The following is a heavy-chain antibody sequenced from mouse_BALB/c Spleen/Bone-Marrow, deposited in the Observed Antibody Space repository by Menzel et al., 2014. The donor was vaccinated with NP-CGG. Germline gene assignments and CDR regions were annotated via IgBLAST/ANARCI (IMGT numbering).Heavy chain of an antibody. V-gene: IGHV4-1*02. Sequence: EVQLQQSGGGLVQPGGSLKLSCAASGFDFSRYWMSWVRQAPGKGLEWIGEINPDSSTINYTPSLKDKFIISRDNAKNTLYLQMIKVRSEDTALYYCASLHYYGCFAYWGQGTLVTVSA. CDR2: INPDSSTI. J-gene: IGHJ3*01. CDR1: GFDFSRYW. D-gene: IGHD1-2*01. CDR3: ASLHYYGCFAY.